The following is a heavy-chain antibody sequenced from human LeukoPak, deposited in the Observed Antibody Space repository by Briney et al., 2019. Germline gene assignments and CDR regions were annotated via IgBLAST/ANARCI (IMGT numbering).Heavy chain of an antibody. J-gene: IGHJ4*02. D-gene: IGHD1-26*01. CDR2: INSDGSST. CDR3: ARDRNTGSSYENLFEY. V-gene: IGHV3-74*01. Sequence: PGGSRRLSCAASGFTFSSYWMHWVRQAPGKGLVWVSRINSDGSSTSYADSVKGRFTISRDNAKNTLYLQMNSLRAEDTSVYYCARDRNTGSSYENLFEYWGQGSLATVSS. CDR1: GFTFSSYW.